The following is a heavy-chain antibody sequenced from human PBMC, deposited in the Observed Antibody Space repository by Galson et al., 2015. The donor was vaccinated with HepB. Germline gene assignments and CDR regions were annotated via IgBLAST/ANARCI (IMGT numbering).Heavy chain of an antibody. V-gene: IGHV3-9*01. J-gene: IGHJ5*02. CDR2: ISWNSRSI. CDR1: GFSFNDYA. Sequence: SLRLSCAASGFSFNDYAMHWVRQPPGKGLEWVSHISWNSRSIAYADSVKGRFTISRDNAKNSVYLQMNSLRDEDTALYYCVKDIAVDSPGGWIDPWGQGTLVTVSS. D-gene: IGHD3-9*01. CDR3: VKDIAVDSPGGWIDP.